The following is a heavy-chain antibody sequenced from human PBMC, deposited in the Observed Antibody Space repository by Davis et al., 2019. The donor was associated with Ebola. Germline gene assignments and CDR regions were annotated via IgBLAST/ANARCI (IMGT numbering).Heavy chain of an antibody. J-gene: IGHJ3*02. Sequence: SGPTLVKPTQTLTLTCTFSGFSLSTSGVGVGWIRQPPGKALEWLALIYWDDDKRYSPSLKSRLTITKDTSKNQVVLTMTNMDPVETATYYCAHRSRFCGGDCRSVAFDIWGQGTMVTVSS. CDR1: GFSLSTSGVG. D-gene: IGHD2-21*01. CDR3: AHRSRFCGGDCRSVAFDI. V-gene: IGHV2-5*02. CDR2: IYWDDDK.